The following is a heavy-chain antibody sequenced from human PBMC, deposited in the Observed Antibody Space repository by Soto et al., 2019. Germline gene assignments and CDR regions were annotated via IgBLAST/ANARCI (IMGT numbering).Heavy chain of an antibody. D-gene: IGHD2-15*01. CDR2: INHSGST. J-gene: IGHJ4*02. CDR1: GGSFSGYY. CDR3: ASGQVVTELLGRNGFDY. V-gene: IGHV4-34*01. Sequence: SETLSLTCAVYGGSFSGYYWSWIRQPPGKGLEWIGEINHSGSTNYNPSPKSRVPITVDTSKNQFALKLSSVTAADTAVYYCASGQVVTELLGRNGFDYWGQGTLVTVSS.